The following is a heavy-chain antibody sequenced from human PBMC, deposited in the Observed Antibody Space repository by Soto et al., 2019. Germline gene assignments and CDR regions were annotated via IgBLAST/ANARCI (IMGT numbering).Heavy chain of an antibody. Sequence: SETLSLTCAVYGGSFSGYYWSWIRQPPGKGLEWIGEINHSGSTNYNPSLKSRVTISVDTSKNQFSLKLSSVTAADTAVYYCARARYCSGGSCYQYYYYYYMDVWGKGTTVTVS. D-gene: IGHD2-15*01. J-gene: IGHJ6*03. CDR1: GGSFSGYY. CDR2: INHSGST. V-gene: IGHV4-34*01. CDR3: ARARYCSGGSCYQYYYYYYMDV.